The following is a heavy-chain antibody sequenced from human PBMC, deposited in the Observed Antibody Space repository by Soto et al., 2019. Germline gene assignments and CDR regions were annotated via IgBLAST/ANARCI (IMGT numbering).Heavy chain of an antibody. CDR2: INAGNGNT. CDR3: ARVKPPRWGAATATGAFDI. J-gene: IGHJ3*02. V-gene: IGHV1-3*01. CDR1: GYTFTSYA. D-gene: IGHD6-13*01. Sequence: VASVKVSCKASGYTFTSYAMHWVRQAPGQRLEWMGWINAGNGNTKYSQKLQGRVTITRDTSASTAYMELRSLRSDDTAVYYCARVKPPRWGAATATGAFDIWGQGTMVTVS.